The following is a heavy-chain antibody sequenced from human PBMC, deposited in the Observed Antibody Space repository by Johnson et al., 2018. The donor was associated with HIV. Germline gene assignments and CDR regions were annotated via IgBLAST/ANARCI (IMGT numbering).Heavy chain of an antibody. V-gene: IGHV3-53*01. J-gene: IGHJ3*02. D-gene: IGHD1-26*01. CDR3: ATFGGGSFHAFDI. Sequence: VQLVESGGGLVQPGGSLRLSCAASRFSVSSNYMTWVRQAPGKGLEWVSVIYSGGSTYYADSVRGRFTISRDNSKNTMFLQMNSLRAEDTAVYYCATFGGGSFHAFDIWGQGTMVTVSS. CDR2: IYSGGST. CDR1: RFSVSSNY.